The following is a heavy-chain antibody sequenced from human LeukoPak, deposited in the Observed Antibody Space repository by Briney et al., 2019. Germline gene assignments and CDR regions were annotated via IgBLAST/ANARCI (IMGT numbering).Heavy chain of an antibody. J-gene: IGHJ5*02. V-gene: IGHV1-3*01. CDR3: ARGPSQYDILTGSNWFDP. Sequence: ASVKVSCKPSGYTFTSYAMHWVRQAPGHRIEWMGWINAGNGNTKYSQNFQGRVTITRDTSASTAYMELSSMRSEDTAVYYCARGPSQYDILTGSNWFDPWGQGTLVTVSS. D-gene: IGHD3-9*01. CDR1: GYTFTSYA. CDR2: INAGNGNT.